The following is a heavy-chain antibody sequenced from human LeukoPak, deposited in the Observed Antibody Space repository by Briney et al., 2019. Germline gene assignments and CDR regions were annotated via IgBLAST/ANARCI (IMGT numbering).Heavy chain of an antibody. CDR1: GGSISNNY. D-gene: IGHD2-21*02. CDR3: ARGPPYIVVVTAIGFFDY. CDR2: IYYSGST. J-gene: IGHJ4*02. V-gene: IGHV4-59*01. Sequence: SETLSLTCTVSGGSISNNYWSWFRQPPGKGLEWIGYIYYSGSTDYNPSLKSRVTISVDTSKSQFSLKLSSVTAADTAVYYCARGPPYIVVVTAIGFFDYWGQGTLVTVSS.